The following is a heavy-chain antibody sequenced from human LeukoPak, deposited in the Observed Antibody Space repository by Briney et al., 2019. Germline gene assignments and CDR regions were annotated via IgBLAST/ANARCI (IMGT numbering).Heavy chain of an antibody. CDR3: ARWYYYDSSGYYDFDY. J-gene: IGHJ4*02. V-gene: IGHV3-33*01. Sequence: GGSLRLSCAASGFTFSSYGMHWVRQAPGKGLEWVAVIWYDGSNKYYADSVKGRFTISRDNSKNTLYLQTNSLRAEDMAVYYCARWYYYDSSGYYDFDYWGQGTLVTVSS. D-gene: IGHD3-22*01. CDR2: IWYDGSNK. CDR1: GFTFSSYG.